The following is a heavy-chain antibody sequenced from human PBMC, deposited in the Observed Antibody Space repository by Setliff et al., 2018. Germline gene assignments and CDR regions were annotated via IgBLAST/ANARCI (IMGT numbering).Heavy chain of an antibody. CDR3: AINRLQYYYYYMDV. D-gene: IGHD4-4*01. J-gene: IGHJ6*03. Sequence: ASVKVSCKASGYTFTSYAMNWVRQAPGQGLEWMGWINTNTGHPMYAQGFTGRFVFSLDTSVSTAYLQISSLKADDTAVYYCAINRLQYYYYYMDVWGKGTTVTVSS. CDR2: INTNTGHP. V-gene: IGHV7-4-1*02. CDR1: GYTFTSYA.